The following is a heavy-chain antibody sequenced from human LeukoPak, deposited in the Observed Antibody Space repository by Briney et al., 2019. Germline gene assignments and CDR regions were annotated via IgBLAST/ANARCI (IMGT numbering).Heavy chain of an antibody. CDR2: VSSGGAT. D-gene: IGHD1-26*01. V-gene: IGHV4-39*07. J-gene: IGHJ6*03. CDR3: ARDGRGSGWELVVGANYYYYMDV. CDR1: FVSVTSNPYF. Sequence: PSETLSLTCGVSFVSVTSNPYFWGWIRQPPGKGLEWIGSVSSGGATHYAPSLRSRVTMSIDKSKNEFSLKLTSVTAADTAVYYCARDGRGSGWELVVGANYYYYMDVWGRGTTVTVSS.